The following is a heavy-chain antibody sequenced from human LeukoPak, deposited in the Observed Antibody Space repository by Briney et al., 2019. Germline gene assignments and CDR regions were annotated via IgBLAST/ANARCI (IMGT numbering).Heavy chain of an antibody. J-gene: IGHJ4*02. CDR2: IYYSENT. V-gene: IGHV4-39*01. CDR3: ARYMGDYNNYVGF. CDR1: GDSISTSSHY. Sequence: SETLSLTCTVSGDSISTSSHYWGWIRQPPGKGLEWIRNIYYSENTRYNPSLKSRVTISVDTSKNQFSLKLTSATAADTAVYYCARYMGDYNNYVGFWGQGTVVSVPS. D-gene: IGHD4-17*01.